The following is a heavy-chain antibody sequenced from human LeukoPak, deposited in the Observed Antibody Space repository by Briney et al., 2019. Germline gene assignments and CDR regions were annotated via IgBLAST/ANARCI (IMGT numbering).Heavy chain of an antibody. V-gene: IGHV1-18*04. CDR1: GYTFTSYY. CDR3: ATAYGDYAV. D-gene: IGHD4-17*01. J-gene: IGHJ4*02. CDR2: ISAYNGNT. Sequence: ASXTVSCKASGYTFTSYYMHWVRQAPGQGLEWMGWISAYNGNTNYAQKLQGRVTMTTDTSTSTAYMELRSLRSDDTAVYYCATAYGDYAVWGQGTLVTVSS.